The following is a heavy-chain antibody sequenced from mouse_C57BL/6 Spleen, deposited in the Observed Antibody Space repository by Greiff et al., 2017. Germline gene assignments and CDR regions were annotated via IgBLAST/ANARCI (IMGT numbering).Heavy chain of an antibody. CDR2: LSDGGSYT. V-gene: IGHV5-4*01. CDR3: ARDPHYYGSHWYFDV. D-gene: IGHD1-1*01. J-gene: IGHJ1*03. Sequence: EVKLVESGGGLVKPGGSLKLSCAASGFTFSSYAMSWVRQTPEQRLEWVATLSDGGSYTYYPDNVKGRFTISRDNAKNNLYLQMSHLKSEDTAMYYCARDPHYYGSHWYFDVWGTGTTVTVSS. CDR1: GFTFSSYA.